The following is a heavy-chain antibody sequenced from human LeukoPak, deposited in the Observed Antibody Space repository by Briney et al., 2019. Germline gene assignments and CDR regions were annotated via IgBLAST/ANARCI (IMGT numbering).Heavy chain of an antibody. CDR3: ATSGWYFVFYY. CDR1: GFTFSSYG. V-gene: IGHV3-30*03. J-gene: IGHJ4*02. Sequence: GGSLRLSCAASGFTFSSYGMHWVRQAPGKGLEWVAVISYDGSNKYYADSVKGRFTISRDNSKNTLYLQTNSLRAEDTAVYYCATSGWYFVFYYWGQGTLVTVSS. CDR2: ISYDGSNK. D-gene: IGHD6-19*01.